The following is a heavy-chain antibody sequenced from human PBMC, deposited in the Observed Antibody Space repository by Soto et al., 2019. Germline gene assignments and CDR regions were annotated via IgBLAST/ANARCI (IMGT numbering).Heavy chain of an antibody. Sequence: PVGSLRLSCTASGFTFSMYWMHWVRQVPGKGPEWVSRISDDGSRADYADSVKGRFTISRDNAKNTLYLEMHVLRADDTAVYYCTRGPRPSSVGTGAFWGQGTPVTVSS. D-gene: IGHD3-10*01. CDR3: TRGPRPSSVGTGAF. J-gene: IGHJ4*02. CDR1: GFTFSMYW. CDR2: ISDDGSRA. V-gene: IGHV3-74*01.